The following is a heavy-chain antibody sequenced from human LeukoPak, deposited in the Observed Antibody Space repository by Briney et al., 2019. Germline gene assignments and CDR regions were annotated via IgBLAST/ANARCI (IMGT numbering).Heavy chain of an antibody. V-gene: IGHV4-34*01. Sequence: SETLSLTCAVYGGSFSGYYWSWICQPPGKGLEWIGEINHSGSTNYNPSLKSRVTISVDTSKNQFSLKLSSVTAADTAVYYCAKDWYSFTVVTPFSHWGQGTLVTVSS. D-gene: IGHD4-23*01. CDR1: GGSFSGYY. CDR2: INHSGST. CDR3: AKDWYSFTVVTPFSH. J-gene: IGHJ4*02.